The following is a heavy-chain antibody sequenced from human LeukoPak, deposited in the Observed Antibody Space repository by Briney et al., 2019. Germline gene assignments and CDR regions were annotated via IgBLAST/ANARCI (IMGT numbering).Heavy chain of an antibody. V-gene: IGHV3-23*01. CDR3: AKDPSDFLVDC. CDR2: ISGSGGTT. CDR1: GFTFYTYA. Sequence: PGGPLRLSCAASGFTFYTYAMNWVRQAPGKGLQWVAAISGSGGTTYYADSVKGRFTISRDNSKNTVYLQLSSLRAEDTAVYYCAKDPSDFLVDCWGQGTLVTVSS. J-gene: IGHJ4*02. D-gene: IGHD2-21*02.